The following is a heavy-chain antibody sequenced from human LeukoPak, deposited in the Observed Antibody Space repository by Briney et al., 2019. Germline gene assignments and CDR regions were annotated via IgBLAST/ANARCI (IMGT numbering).Heavy chain of an antibody. CDR1: GGSFSGYY. Sequence: PSETLSLTCAVYGGSFSGYYWSWIRQPPGKGLEWIGEINHSGSTNYNPSLKSRVTISVDTSKNQFSLKLSSVTAADTAVYYCASRLEDYWGQGTLVTVSS. J-gene: IGHJ4*02. V-gene: IGHV4-34*01. CDR3: ASRLEDY. CDR2: INHSGST. D-gene: IGHD4-11*01.